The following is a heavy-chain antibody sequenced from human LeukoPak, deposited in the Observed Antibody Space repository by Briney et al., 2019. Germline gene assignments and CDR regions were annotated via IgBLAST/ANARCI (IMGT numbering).Heavy chain of an antibody. Sequence: PSETLSLTCAVYGGSFSGYYWSWIRRPPGKGLEWIGEINHSGSTNYNPSLKSRVTISVDTSRNQFSLKLSSVTAADTAVYYCARRWLQFRGLAPFDYWGQGTLVTVSS. D-gene: IGHD5-24*01. CDR2: INHSGST. V-gene: IGHV4-34*01. CDR3: ARRWLQFRGLAPFDY. CDR1: GGSFSGYY. J-gene: IGHJ4*02.